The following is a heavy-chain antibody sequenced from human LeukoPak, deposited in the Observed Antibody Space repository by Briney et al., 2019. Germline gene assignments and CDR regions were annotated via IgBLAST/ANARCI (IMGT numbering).Heavy chain of an antibody. J-gene: IGHJ4*02. CDR2: IYYSGST. CDR3: ARALGTGLVDY. CDR1: GGSISSYY. D-gene: IGHD2-8*02. Sequence: PSETLSLTRTVSGGSISSYYWSWIRQPPGKGLEWIGYIYYSGSTNYNPSLKSRVTISVDTSKNQFSLKLNSVTAADTAVYYCARALGTGLVDYWGQGTLVTVSS. V-gene: IGHV4-59*12.